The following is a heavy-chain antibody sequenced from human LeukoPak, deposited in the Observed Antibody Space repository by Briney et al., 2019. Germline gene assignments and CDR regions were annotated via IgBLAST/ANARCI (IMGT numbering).Heavy chain of an antibody. D-gene: IGHD3-22*01. Sequence: GGSLRLSCAASGFTFSSYGMHWVRQAPGKGLEWVAFIRYDGSNKYYADSVKGRFTISRDNSKNTLYLQMNSLRAEDTAVYYCAKDAVAYYYDSSGYYQIYYYYMDVWGKGTTLTVSS. CDR3: AKDAVAYYYDSSGYYQIYYYYMDV. CDR2: IRYDGSNK. CDR1: GFTFSSYG. V-gene: IGHV3-30*02. J-gene: IGHJ6*03.